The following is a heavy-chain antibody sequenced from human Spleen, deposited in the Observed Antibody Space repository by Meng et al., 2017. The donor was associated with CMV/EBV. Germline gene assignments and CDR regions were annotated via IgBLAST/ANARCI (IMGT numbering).Heavy chain of an antibody. CDR1: GFTFTNYG. CDR2: ISYDGSNE. Sequence: GGSLRLSCAASGFTFTNYGMHWVRQAPGKGLDWVAVISYDGSNEYYAESVKGRFTISRDNAKNSLYLQMDSLRADDTGLYYCARDDFATNAFDIWGQGTMVTVSS. V-gene: IGHV3-30*12. J-gene: IGHJ3*02. D-gene: IGHD5-12*01. CDR3: ARDDFATNAFDI.